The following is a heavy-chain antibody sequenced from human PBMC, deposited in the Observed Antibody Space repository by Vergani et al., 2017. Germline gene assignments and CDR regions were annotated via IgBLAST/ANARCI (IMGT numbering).Heavy chain of an antibody. D-gene: IGHD1-14*01. V-gene: IGHV3-33*01. CDR3: AIDLRLLYNRFDP. Sequence: QVQLVESGGGVVQPGRSLRLSCAASGFTFNQYGMHWVRQAPGKGLEWVAVTWYDRNNKQYADSVKGRFTISRDNSKSTMYLQMNSLRDEDTGVYYCAIDLRLLYNRFDPWVQGTLVTVSS. CDR1: GFTFNQYG. J-gene: IGHJ5*02. CDR2: TWYDRNNK.